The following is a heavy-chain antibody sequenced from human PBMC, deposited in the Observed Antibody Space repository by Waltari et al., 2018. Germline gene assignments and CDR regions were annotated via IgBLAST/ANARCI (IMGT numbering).Heavy chain of an antibody. D-gene: IGHD1-20*01. V-gene: IGHV3-30-3*01. CDR2: TSYDGSKK. CDR1: GFTFSNYA. CDR3: ARDYVGVTGTTFRVFDV. Sequence: QVQLVESGGGVVQPGRSLRLSCAASGFTFSNYAMHWVRQAPGKGLEWVAITSYDGSKKYYADAGKGRFTISRDNSKNTLYLQMNSRRAEDTAVYYCARDYVGVTGTTFRVFDVWGQGTLVTVSS. J-gene: IGHJ3*01.